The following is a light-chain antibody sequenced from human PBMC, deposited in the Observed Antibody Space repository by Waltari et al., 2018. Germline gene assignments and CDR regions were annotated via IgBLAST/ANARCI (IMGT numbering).Light chain of an antibody. CDR3: QSYDSSLSGFWV. CDR2: GNS. V-gene: IGLV1-40*01. J-gene: IGLJ3*02. CDR1: SSNIGAGSD. Sequence: QSVLTQPPSVSGAPGQRVTISCTGSSSNIGAGSDVHRYQQLPGTAPKLLTYGNSNRPSGVPDRFSGSKSGTSASLAITGLQAEDEADYYCQSYDSSLSGFWVFGGGTKLTVL.